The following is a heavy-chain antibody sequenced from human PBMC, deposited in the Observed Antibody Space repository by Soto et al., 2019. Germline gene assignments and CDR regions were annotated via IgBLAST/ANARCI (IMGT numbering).Heavy chain of an antibody. CDR3: AHRRSFDCFDY. J-gene: IGHJ4*02. CDR1: GFSLSTSGVG. Sequence: QITVKESGPTLVKPTQTLTLACTFSGFSLSTSGVGVGWIRQPPGKALEWLALIYWDDDKRYSPSLKSRLTITKDTSKNQVVLTMTNMAPVDTATFYCAHRRSFDCFDYWGQGTLVTVSS. D-gene: IGHD3-9*01. V-gene: IGHV2-5*02. CDR2: IYWDDDK.